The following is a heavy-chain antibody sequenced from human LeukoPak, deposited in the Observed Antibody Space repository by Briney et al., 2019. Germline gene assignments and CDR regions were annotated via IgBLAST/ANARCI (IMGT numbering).Heavy chain of an antibody. CDR2: IKIETDGGTA. CDR1: GFTFSNAW. Sequence: GGSLRLSCTASGFTFSNAWMSWVRQAPGKGLEWVGRIKIETDGGTADYAAPVQGRFIISRDDSKNTLYLHMNSLKTEDTGVYYCARDGFPPNWFDPWGQGTLVTVSS. D-gene: IGHD5-24*01. J-gene: IGHJ5*02. V-gene: IGHV3-15*01. CDR3: ARDGFPPNWFDP.